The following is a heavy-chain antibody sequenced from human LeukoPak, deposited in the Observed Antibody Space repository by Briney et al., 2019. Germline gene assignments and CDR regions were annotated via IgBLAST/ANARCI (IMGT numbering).Heavy chain of an antibody. J-gene: IGHJ3*01. D-gene: IGHD1-26*01. CDR2: IYYSGNT. CDR3: ATSVGPYGSKNGFDV. Sequence: PSETLSLTCTVSSGSISNYYWTSIRQSPGKGLQWIGNIYYSGNTNCNPSLKSRVSISVDTSRTRFSMTVTSVTAADTAVYYCATSVGPYGSKNGFDVWGQGTMVTVSS. V-gene: IGHV4-59*08. CDR1: SGSISNYY.